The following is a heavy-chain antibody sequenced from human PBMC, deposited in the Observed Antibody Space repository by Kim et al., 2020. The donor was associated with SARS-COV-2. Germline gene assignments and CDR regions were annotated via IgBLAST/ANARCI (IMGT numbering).Heavy chain of an antibody. J-gene: IGHJ4*02. Sequence: GGSLRLSCAASGFTFDDYAMHWVRQAPGKGLEWVSGISWNSGSIGYADSVKGRFTISRDNAKNSLYLQMNSLRAEDTALYYCSKAMSWGSIAVAFDYWGQGTLVTVSS. V-gene: IGHV3-9*01. CDR3: SKAMSWGSIAVAFDY. CDR1: GFTFDDYA. D-gene: IGHD6-19*01. CDR2: ISWNSGSI.